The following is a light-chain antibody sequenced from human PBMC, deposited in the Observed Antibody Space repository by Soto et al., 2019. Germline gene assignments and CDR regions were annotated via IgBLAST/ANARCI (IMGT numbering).Light chain of an antibody. J-gene: IGKJ5*01. Sequence: DIQMTQSPSSLSSSVGDRVPIPCRASQSISSHLNWYQQKPGKAHKLLIYVAYSLQSGVQSRFSGSGSGTDFTLTISGLQPEDSATYYCKQSYSTPLTVGQGTRLEIK. CDR2: VAY. CDR1: QSISSH. CDR3: KQSYSTPLT. V-gene: IGKV1-39*01.